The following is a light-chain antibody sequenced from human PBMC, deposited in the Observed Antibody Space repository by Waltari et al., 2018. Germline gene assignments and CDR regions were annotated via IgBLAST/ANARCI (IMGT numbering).Light chain of an antibody. V-gene: IGLV1-51*01. J-gene: IGLJ3*02. CDR1: NSNIEHNY. CDR2: GGN. Sequence: QSVLTQPPSVSAAPGQKVPTSFSVSNSNIEHNYVSWYHQPPGAAPKRLIYGGNKRSAGIPDRFSGSKAGTTASLGITGLRAEDEADYYCATWDSGRRAGVFGGGTKLTVL. CDR3: ATWDSGRRAGV.